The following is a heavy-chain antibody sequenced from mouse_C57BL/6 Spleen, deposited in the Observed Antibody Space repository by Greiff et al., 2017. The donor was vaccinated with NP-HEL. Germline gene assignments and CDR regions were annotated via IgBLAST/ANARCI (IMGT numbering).Heavy chain of an antibody. CDR2: ISSGSSTI. V-gene: IGHV5-17*01. Sequence: DVHLVGSGGGLVKPGGSLKLSCAASGFTFSDYGMHWVRQAPEKGLEWVAYISSGSSTIYYADTVKGRFTISRDNAKNTLFLQMTSLRSEDTAMYYCAIYSNSYAMDYWGQGTSVTVSS. D-gene: IGHD2-5*01. CDR3: AIYSNSYAMDY. J-gene: IGHJ4*01. CDR1: GFTFSDYG.